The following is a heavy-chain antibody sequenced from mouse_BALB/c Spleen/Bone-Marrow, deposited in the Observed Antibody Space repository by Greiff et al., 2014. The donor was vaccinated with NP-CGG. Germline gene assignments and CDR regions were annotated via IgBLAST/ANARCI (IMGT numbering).Heavy chain of an antibody. J-gene: IGHJ3*01. Sequence: VMLVESGPELVKPGASVKISCKASGYAFSSSWMNWVKQRPGQGLEWIGRIYPGDGDTNYNGKFKGKATLTADKSSSTAYMQLSGLTSVDSAVYFCARSGSSWFAYWGQGTLVTVSA. CDR2: IYPGDGDT. V-gene: IGHV1-82*01. D-gene: IGHD1-1*01. CDR3: ARSGSSWFAY. CDR1: GYAFSSSW.